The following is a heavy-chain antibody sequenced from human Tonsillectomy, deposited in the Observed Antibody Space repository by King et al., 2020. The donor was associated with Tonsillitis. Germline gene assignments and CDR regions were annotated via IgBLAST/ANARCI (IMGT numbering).Heavy chain of an antibody. CDR2: LSYDGSNK. CDR3: ARQAGTDCVRDL. V-gene: IGHV3-30*04. Sequence: VQLVESGGGVVQPGRSLRLSCAASRFTFSSYALHWVRQAPGKGLEWVAFLSYDGSNKYFADSVKGRFTISSDNSKNRLYLQMNSLRTEDTAVYYCARQAGTDCVRDLWGQGTTVTVSS. J-gene: IGHJ6*02. D-gene: IGHD1-1*01. CDR1: RFTFSSYA.